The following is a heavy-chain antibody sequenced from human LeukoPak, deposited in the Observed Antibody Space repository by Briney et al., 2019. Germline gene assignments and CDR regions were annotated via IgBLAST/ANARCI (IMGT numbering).Heavy chain of an antibody. V-gene: IGHV4-39*07. J-gene: IGHJ4*02. CDR1: GGSISSSSYY. CDR3: ARGNRQLAYYGSGSRLPFDS. CDR2: FYYSGST. D-gene: IGHD3-10*01. Sequence: PSETLSLTCTVSGGSISSSSYYWGWIRQPPGKGLEWIASFYYSGSTYYNPSLKSRVTISVDTSKNQFSLKLSSVTAADTAVYYCARGNRQLAYYGSGSRLPFDSWGQGTLVTVSS.